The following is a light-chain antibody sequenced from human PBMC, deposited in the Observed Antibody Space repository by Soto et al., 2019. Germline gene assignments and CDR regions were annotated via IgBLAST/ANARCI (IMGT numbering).Light chain of an antibody. CDR3: QQRTNWL. CDR1: QNITNY. V-gene: IGKV3-11*01. J-gene: IGKJ3*01. Sequence: EVELTQSPATLSLSPGERATLSCRATQNITNYLAWYQQKPGQAPRLLFYDASNRATGIPARFSGSGSGTDFTLTISRLEPEDFAVYYCQQRTNWLFGPGTKVAI. CDR2: DAS.